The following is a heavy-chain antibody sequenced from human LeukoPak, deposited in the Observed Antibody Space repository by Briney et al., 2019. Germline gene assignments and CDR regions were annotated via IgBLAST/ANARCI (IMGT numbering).Heavy chain of an antibody. CDR3: ARHGPYYSSGWQNAFDI. Sequence: SETLSLTCTVSGGSISSSSYYRGWIRQPPGKGLEWIGSIYYSGSTYYNPSLKSRVTISVDTSKSQFSLKLSSVTAADTAVYYCARHGPYYSSGWQNAFDIWGQGTMVTVSS. CDR1: GGSISSSSYY. CDR2: IYYSGST. J-gene: IGHJ3*02. V-gene: IGHV4-39*01. D-gene: IGHD6-19*01.